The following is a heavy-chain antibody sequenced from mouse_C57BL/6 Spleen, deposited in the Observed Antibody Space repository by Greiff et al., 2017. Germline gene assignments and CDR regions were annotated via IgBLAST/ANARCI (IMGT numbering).Heavy chain of an antibody. D-gene: IGHD1-1*01. CDR3: ARSSITTVVATDYFDY. CDR2: IDPSVSYT. V-gene: IGHV1-69*01. Sequence: QVQLQQPGAELVMPGASVKLSCKASGYTFTSYWMHWVKQRPGQGLEWIGEIDPSVSYTNYTQKFKGKSTLTVDKSSSTAYMQLSSLTSEDSAVYYCARSSITTVVATDYFDYWGQGTTLTVSS. J-gene: IGHJ2*01. CDR1: GYTFTSYW.